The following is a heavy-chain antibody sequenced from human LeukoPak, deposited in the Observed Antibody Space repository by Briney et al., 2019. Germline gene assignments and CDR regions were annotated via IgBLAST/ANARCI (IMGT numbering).Heavy chain of an antibody. CDR1: GFTLSSYS. Sequence: GGSLRLSCAASGFTLSSYSMNWVRQAPGKGLEWVSSISSSSSYIYYADSVKGRFTISRDNAKNSLYLQMNSLRAEDTAVYYCARAYSSSWYYFDYWGQGTLVTVSS. CDR3: ARAYSSSWYYFDY. D-gene: IGHD6-13*01. CDR2: ISSSSSYI. V-gene: IGHV3-21*01. J-gene: IGHJ4*02.